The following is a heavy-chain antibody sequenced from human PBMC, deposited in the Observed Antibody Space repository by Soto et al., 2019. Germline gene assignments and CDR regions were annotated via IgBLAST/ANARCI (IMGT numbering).Heavy chain of an antibody. D-gene: IGHD1-26*01. Sequence: SAKVSCKASGGTFSSYAISWVRQAPGQGLEWMGGIIPIFGTANYAQKFQGRVTITADESTSTAYMELSSLRSEDTAVYYCARVGSGSYYYYYYGMDVWGQGTTVTVSS. CDR2: IIPIFGTA. CDR1: GGTFSSYA. CDR3: ARVGSGSYYYYYYGMDV. J-gene: IGHJ6*02. V-gene: IGHV1-69*13.